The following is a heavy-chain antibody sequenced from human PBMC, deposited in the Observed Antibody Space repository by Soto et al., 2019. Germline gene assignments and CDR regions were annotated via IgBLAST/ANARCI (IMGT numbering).Heavy chain of an antibody. J-gene: IGHJ6*02. CDR3: AAWTVRETDYYYYYGMDV. V-gene: IGHV1-58*01. CDR2: IVVGSGNT. Sequence: GASVKVSCKASGFTFTSSAVQWVRQARGQRLEWIGWIVVGSGNTNYAQKFQERVTITRDMSTSTAYMELSSLRSEDTAVYYCAAWTVRETDYYYYYGMDVWGQGTTVTVS. CDR1: GFTFTSSA. D-gene: IGHD3-10*01.